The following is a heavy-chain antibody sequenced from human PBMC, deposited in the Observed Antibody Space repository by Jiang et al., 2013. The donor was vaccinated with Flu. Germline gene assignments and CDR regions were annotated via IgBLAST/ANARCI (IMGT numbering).Heavy chain of an antibody. CDR1: GFSVKNAW. CDR2: IKSNIDDGTT. J-gene: IGHJ4*02. V-gene: IGHV3-15*01. Sequence: VQLVESGGGLVRPGGSLRLSCAASGFSVKNAWMSWVRQAPGKGLDWVGRIKSNIDDGTTNYAARVKGRFIISRDDSTNTVFLQMNSLQAEDTAVYYCTTDRELWEVGGNYWGQGTLVTVSS. D-gene: IGHD4-23*01. CDR3: TTDRELWEVGGNY.